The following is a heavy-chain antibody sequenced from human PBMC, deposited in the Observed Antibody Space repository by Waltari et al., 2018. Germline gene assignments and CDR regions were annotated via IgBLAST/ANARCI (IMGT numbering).Heavy chain of an antibody. J-gene: IGHJ4*02. Sequence: QVQLVQSGAEVKKPGSSVKVSCKASGGTFSSYAISWVRQAPGPGLEWMGVIIPIWGTANYAQKFQGRDTITADESTSTAYMELSSLRSEDTAVYYCARDGAGYCTNGVCLNFDYWGQGTLVTVSS. V-gene: IGHV1-69*01. CDR3: ARDGAGYCTNGVCLNFDY. D-gene: IGHD2-8*01. CDR2: IIPIWGTA. CDR1: GGTFSSYA.